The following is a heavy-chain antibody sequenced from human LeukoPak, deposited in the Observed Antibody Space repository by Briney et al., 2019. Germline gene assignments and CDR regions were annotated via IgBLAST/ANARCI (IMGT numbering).Heavy chain of an antibody. Sequence: GGSLRLSCAASGFTFDDYTMHWVRQAPGKGLEWVSLISWDGGSTYYADSVKGRFTISRDNSKNSLYLQMNSLRTEDTALYYCAKDQGGYSSSSLPDYWGQGTLVTVSS. V-gene: IGHV3-43*01. J-gene: IGHJ4*02. CDR3: AKDQGGYSSSSLPDY. CDR1: GFTFDDYT. CDR2: ISWDGGST. D-gene: IGHD6-6*01.